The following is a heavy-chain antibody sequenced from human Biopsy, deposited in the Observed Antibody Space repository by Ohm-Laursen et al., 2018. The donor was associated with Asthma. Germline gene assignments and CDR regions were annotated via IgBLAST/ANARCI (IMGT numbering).Heavy chain of an antibody. Sequence: SSLRLSCSASDFTFSTYGMHWVRLAPGKGLEWVALISYDGKKKDYGDSAKGRFTISRDNSANTLYLQMNSLRPDDTAVYYCVRWRSGYPDHYSDFWGLGTLVTVSS. CDR2: ISYDGKKK. J-gene: IGHJ4*02. CDR1: DFTFSTYG. CDR3: VRWRSGYPDHYSDF. D-gene: IGHD2-21*01. V-gene: IGHV3-30*03.